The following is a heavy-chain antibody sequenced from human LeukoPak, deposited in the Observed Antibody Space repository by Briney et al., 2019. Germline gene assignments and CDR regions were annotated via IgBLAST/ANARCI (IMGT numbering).Heavy chain of an antibody. CDR2: IYTSGST. CDR1: GGSISSYY. D-gene: IGHD3-10*01. J-gene: IGHJ4*02. CDR3: ARDNIWFGELLSQYYFDY. Sequence: SETLSLTCTVSGGSISSYYWSWIRQPAGKGLEWIGRIYTSGSTNYNPSLKSRVTMSVDTSKNQFSLKLSSVTAADTAVYYCARDNIWFGELLSQYYFDYWGQGTLVTVSS. V-gene: IGHV4-4*07.